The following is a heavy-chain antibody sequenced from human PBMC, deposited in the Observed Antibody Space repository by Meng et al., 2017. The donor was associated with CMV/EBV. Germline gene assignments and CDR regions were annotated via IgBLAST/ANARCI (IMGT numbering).Heavy chain of an antibody. Sequence: SGFMCSDYYMDWVRQAPGRGLEWVGRTRNKAYTYTTEYAASVKGRFTISRDDSKKSLYLQMNSLKTEDTAIYYCARVSGGSYSPDKWGQGTLVTVSS. CDR2: TRNKAYTYTT. J-gene: IGHJ4*02. V-gene: IGHV3-72*01. CDR3: ARVSGGSYSPDK. D-gene: IGHD1-26*01. CDR1: GFMCSDYY.